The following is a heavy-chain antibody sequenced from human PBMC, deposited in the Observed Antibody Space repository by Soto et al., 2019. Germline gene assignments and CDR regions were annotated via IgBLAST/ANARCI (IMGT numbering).Heavy chain of an antibody. J-gene: IGHJ4*02. CDR2: ISYDGSNK. CDR1: GFTFSSYA. D-gene: IGHD3-10*01. Sequence: QVQLVESGGGVVQPGRSLRLSCAASGFTFSSYAMHWVRQAPGKGLEWVAVISYDGSNKYYADSVKGRFTISRDNSKNTLYLQMNSLRAEDTAVYYCARDLILWFGEGNFDYWGQGTLVTVSS. V-gene: IGHV3-30-3*01. CDR3: ARDLILWFGEGNFDY.